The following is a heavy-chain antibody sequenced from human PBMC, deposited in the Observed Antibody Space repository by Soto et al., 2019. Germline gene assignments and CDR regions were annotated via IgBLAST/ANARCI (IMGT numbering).Heavy chain of an antibody. J-gene: IGHJ5*02. CDR3: ARSKEGCSSSKASNWFDP. D-gene: IGHD6-13*01. Sequence: SQTLSLTCAISGDSVSSNSAAWNWIRQSPSRGLELLGRTYYRSKWYNDYAVSVKSRITIKPDTSKNQFSLQLNSVTPEDTAVYYCARSKEGCSSSKASNWFDPGGQGTLVTVSS. V-gene: IGHV6-1*01. CDR1: GDSVSSNSAA. CDR2: TYYRSKWYN.